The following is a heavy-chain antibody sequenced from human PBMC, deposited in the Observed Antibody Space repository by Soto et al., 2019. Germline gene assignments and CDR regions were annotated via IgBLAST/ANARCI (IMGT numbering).Heavy chain of an antibody. CDR2: IYYSGST. V-gene: IGHV4-39*01. CDR3: AGLWYGVIKSYFAY. D-gene: IGHD2-21*01. J-gene: IGHJ4*02. Sequence: PSETLSLTCTVSDGSISSSSYYWGWIRQPPGKGLEWIGSIYYSGSTYYNPSLKSRVTISIDTSKNQFSLKLSSVTAADTAMYYCAGLWYGVIKSYFAYWGKGTLVTVSS. CDR1: DGSISSSSYY.